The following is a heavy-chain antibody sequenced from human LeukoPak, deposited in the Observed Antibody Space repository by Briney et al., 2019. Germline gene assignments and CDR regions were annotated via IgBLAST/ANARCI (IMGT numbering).Heavy chain of an antibody. CDR2: ISGSGGIT. J-gene: IGHJ4*02. V-gene: IGHV3-23*01. CDR3: AKALLVVPADLFDY. D-gene: IGHD2-2*01. CDR1: GFTFSSYA. Sequence: GGSLRLSCAASGFTFSSYAMSWVRQAPGKGLEWFSAISGSGGITYYADSVKGRFTISRDNSKNTLYLQMNSLRAEDTAVYYCAKALLVVPADLFDYCGQGTLVTVSS.